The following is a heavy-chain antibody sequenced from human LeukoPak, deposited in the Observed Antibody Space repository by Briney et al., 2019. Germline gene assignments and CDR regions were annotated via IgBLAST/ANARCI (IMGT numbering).Heavy chain of an antibody. Sequence: GGSLRLSCATSGFIFSSYGMHWVRQAPGKGLEWVAFIRYDGSDKFYADSVKGRFTISRDNSKNTLYLQMNSLRAEDTAVYYCAKSHYGYAEYFQRWGQGTLVTVSS. V-gene: IGHV3-30*02. CDR2: IRYDGSDK. D-gene: IGHD2-2*01. CDR1: GFIFSSYG. J-gene: IGHJ1*01. CDR3: AKSHYGYAEYFQR.